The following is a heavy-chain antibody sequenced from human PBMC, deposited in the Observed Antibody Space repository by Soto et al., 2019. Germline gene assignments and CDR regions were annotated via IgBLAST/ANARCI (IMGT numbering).Heavy chain of an antibody. J-gene: IGHJ6*02. Sequence: QVQLVQSGDEVKKPGASVKVSCTASGYIFVNYGIAWVRQAPGQGLEWMGWISPYTGNTHSATKVQGRLTMTTDTSTSTAYMDLGSRTSDDTAVYYCVMVDNYVTPTPQDVWGQGTTVTVSS. V-gene: IGHV1-18*01. D-gene: IGHD3-16*01. CDR3: VMVDNYVTPTPQDV. CDR1: GYIFVNYG. CDR2: ISPYTGNT.